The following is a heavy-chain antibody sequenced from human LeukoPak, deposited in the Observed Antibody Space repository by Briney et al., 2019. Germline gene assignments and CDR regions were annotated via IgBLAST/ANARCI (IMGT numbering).Heavy chain of an antibody. CDR3: ARESGLTDNWLDS. V-gene: IGHV1-8*01. CDR2: MNPNSGKS. Sequence: ASVKDSCKASGYSFTTHDINWVRQSTGQGLEWMGWMNPNSGKSGYAQKFQGRVTMTRDTSISTVYMELSSLGSDDTAVYYCARESGLTDNWLDSWGQGTLVIVS. D-gene: IGHD5-12*01. J-gene: IGHJ5*01. CDR1: GYSFTTHD.